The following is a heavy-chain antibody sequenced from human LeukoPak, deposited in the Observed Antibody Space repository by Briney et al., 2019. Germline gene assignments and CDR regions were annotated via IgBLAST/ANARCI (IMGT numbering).Heavy chain of an antibody. CDR1: GFTFSSYD. D-gene: IGHD3-22*01. CDR3: ARXGSSAXLYYFDY. Sequence: GGSLRLSCAASGFTFSSYDMHWVRQSTEKGLEWVSAIGTVGDTYYPGSVKGRFTISRENAENSLYLHMNSLRAEDTAVYYCARXGSSAXLYYFDYWGQGTLVTVSS. V-gene: IGHV3-13*01. CDR2: IGTVGDT. J-gene: IGHJ4*02.